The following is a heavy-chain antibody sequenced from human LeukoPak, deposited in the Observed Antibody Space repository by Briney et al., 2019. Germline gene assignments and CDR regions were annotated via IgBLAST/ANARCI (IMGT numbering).Heavy chain of an antibody. CDR3: ARGYYGDPSQVYYFDY. J-gene: IGHJ4*02. V-gene: IGHV3-21*01. Sequence: GGSLRLSCAASGFTFSSYSMNWVRQAPGKGLEWVSSISSSGSYIYYADSVKGRFTISRDNAKNSLYLQMNSLRAEDTAVCYCARGYYGDPSQVYYFDYWGQGTLVTVSS. CDR2: ISSSGSYI. D-gene: IGHD4-17*01. CDR1: GFTFSSYS.